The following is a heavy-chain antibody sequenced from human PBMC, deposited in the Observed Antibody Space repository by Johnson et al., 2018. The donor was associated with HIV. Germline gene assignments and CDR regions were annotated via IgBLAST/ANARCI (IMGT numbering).Heavy chain of an antibody. CDR2: ISYDGSNK. Sequence: VQLVESGGGVVQPGRSLRLSCAASGFTFSSYAMHWVRQAPGKGLEWVAVISYDGSNKSYADSVKGRFTISRDNSKNTLYLQMNSLRAEDPAVYYCARGGNYYDSSGYPHDALDIWGQGTMVTVSS. CDR3: ARGGNYYDSSGYPHDALDI. D-gene: IGHD3-22*01. J-gene: IGHJ3*02. CDR1: GFTFSSYA. V-gene: IGHV3-30-3*01.